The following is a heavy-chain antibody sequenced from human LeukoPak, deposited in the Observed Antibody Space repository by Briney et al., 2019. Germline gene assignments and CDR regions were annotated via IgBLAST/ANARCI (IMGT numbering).Heavy chain of an antibody. CDR3: ARGEMATVVDY. Sequence: GGSLRLSCAASGFTVSSNYMHWVRQAPGRGLEWVSIIYSGGTTYHADSVKGRFTISRDNSKNTVYLQMNSLTAEDTALYYCARGEMATVVDYWGQGTLVTVSS. D-gene: IGHD5-24*01. CDR1: GFTVSSNY. CDR2: IYSGGTT. J-gene: IGHJ4*02. V-gene: IGHV3-53*01.